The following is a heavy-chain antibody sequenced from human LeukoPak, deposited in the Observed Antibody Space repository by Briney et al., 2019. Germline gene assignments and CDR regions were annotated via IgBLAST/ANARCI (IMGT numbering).Heavy chain of an antibody. V-gene: IGHV3-30*18. Sequence: PGTSLRLSCAASGFTFTSYGMHWVRQAPGKGLEWVALITYDGYYKYYSDSVKGRFTISSDTSKNTLYLQMNSLRAEDTAVYYCAKDTLSSSWYNWFDPWGQGTLVTVSS. CDR1: GFTFTSYG. J-gene: IGHJ5*02. D-gene: IGHD6-13*01. CDR3: AKDTLSSSWYNWFDP. CDR2: ITYDGYYK.